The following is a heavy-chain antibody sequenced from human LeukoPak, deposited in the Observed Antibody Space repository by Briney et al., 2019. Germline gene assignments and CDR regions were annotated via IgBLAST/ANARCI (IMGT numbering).Heavy chain of an antibody. J-gene: IGHJ4*02. CDR3: ARDELEVAEFSLFDY. CDR1: GFTFSSYG. CDR2: IWNDGSNK. Sequence: PGGSLRLSCAASGFTFSSYGMHWVRQAPGKGLEWVAVIWNDGSNKYYADSVKGRFTISRDNSKNTLYLQMNSLRAEDTAVYYCARDELEVAEFSLFDYWGQGTLVTVSS. D-gene: IGHD6-19*01. V-gene: IGHV3-33*01.